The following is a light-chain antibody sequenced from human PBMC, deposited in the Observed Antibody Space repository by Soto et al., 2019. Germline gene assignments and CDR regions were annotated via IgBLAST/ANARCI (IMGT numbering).Light chain of an antibody. Sequence: QSVLTQPPSASETPGQTVTIACSGSSSNIGSNYVYWYQLLPGTAPKLLIYRNHQRPSGVPDRFSVSKSGTSASLAISGLRSEDEADYYCAAWDDSLSGPLFGGGTKLTVL. CDR2: RNH. CDR1: SSNIGSNY. V-gene: IGLV1-47*01. J-gene: IGLJ2*01. CDR3: AAWDDSLSGPL.